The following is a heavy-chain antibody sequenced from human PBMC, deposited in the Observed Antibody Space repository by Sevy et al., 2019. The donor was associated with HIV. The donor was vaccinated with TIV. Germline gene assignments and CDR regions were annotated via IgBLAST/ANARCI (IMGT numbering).Heavy chain of an antibody. CDR3: ASEVGGSVQLERLTSYYGVDV. D-gene: IGHD1-1*01. V-gene: IGHV1-69*13. CDR1: GGPFNTYA. CDR2: IIPLFGTT. J-gene: IGHJ6*02. Sequence: ASVKVSCKASGGPFNTYAITWIRQAPGQGLEWMGGIIPLFGTTNYAQKFQGRVTITGGESRTTAYLEVSSLRSEDTAVYYCASEVGGSVQLERLTSYYGVDVWGQGTTVTVSS.